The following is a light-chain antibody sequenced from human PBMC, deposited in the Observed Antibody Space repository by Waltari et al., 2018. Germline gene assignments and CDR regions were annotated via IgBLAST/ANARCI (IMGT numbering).Light chain of an antibody. CDR2: RNK. J-gene: IGLJ3*02. Sequence: QSVLTQPPSASGTPGQRVTISCSGSSSDIEGNYVYWYQQLPGAAPKLVIYRNKQRPSGVPDRLSGSKSGSSASLAISGLRSEDEADYYCATWDDNLRTPVFGGGTKLTVL. CDR1: SSDIEGNY. CDR3: ATWDDNLRTPV. V-gene: IGLV1-47*01.